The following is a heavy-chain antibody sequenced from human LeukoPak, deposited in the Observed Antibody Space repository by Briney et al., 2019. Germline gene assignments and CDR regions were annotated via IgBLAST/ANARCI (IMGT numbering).Heavy chain of an antibody. D-gene: IGHD5-18*01. Sequence: GASVKVSCKASGYTFTGYYMHWVRQAPGQRLEWMGWINPNSGGTNYAQKFQGRVTMTRDTSISTAYMELSRLRSDDTAVYYCARDWVDTAMVTTPSDAFDIWGQGTMVTVSS. CDR2: INPNSGGT. CDR3: ARDWVDTAMVTTPSDAFDI. CDR1: GYTFTGYY. J-gene: IGHJ3*02. V-gene: IGHV1-2*02.